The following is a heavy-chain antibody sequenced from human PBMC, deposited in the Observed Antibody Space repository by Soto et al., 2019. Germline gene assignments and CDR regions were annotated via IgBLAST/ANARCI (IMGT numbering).Heavy chain of an antibody. Sequence: QVQLVQSGAEVKKPGSSVKVSCKASGGTFSSYAISWVRQAPGQGLEWMGGIIPIFGTANYAQKFQGRVKITADESTRTAYMELSSLRSEDTAVYYCARPTRYYYDSSGQSAWFDPWGQGTLVTVSS. CDR3: ARPTRYYYDSSGQSAWFDP. CDR1: GGTFSSYA. CDR2: IIPIFGTA. V-gene: IGHV1-69*12. D-gene: IGHD3-22*01. J-gene: IGHJ5*02.